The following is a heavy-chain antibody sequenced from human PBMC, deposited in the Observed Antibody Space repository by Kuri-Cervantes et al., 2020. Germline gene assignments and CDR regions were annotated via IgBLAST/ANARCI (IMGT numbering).Heavy chain of an antibody. CDR2: ISGSGGST. V-gene: IGHV3-23*01. CDR1: GFTFSNYA. J-gene: IGHJ3*02. Sequence: GESLKISCAASGFTFSNYAMSWVRQAPGKGLEWVSAISGSGGSTYYADSVKGRFTISRDNSKNTLYLQMNSPRAEDTAVYYCAKVTGSPRSSYLRAFDIWGQGTMVTVSS. D-gene: IGHD7-27*01. CDR3: AKVTGSPRSSYLRAFDI.